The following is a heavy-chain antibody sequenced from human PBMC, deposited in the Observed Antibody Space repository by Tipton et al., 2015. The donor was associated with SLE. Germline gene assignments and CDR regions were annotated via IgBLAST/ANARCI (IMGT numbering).Heavy chain of an antibody. D-gene: IGHD4-17*01. CDR2: INHSGSTNHSGST. CDR3: ARLYGDYSAFDY. CDR1: GGSTSSYY. J-gene: IGHJ4*02. V-gene: IGHV4-34*01. Sequence: TLSLTCTVSGGSTSSYYWSWIRQPPGKGLEWIGEINHSGSTNHSGSTKYNPSLKSRVTISVDTSKNQFSLKLSSVTAADTAVYYCARLYGDYSAFDYWGQGTLVTVSS.